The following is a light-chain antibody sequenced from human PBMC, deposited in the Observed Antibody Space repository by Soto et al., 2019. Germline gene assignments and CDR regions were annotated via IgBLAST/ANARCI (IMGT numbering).Light chain of an antibody. CDR1: QGITSF. CDR2: TAS. CDR3: QQLNSYPLT. J-gene: IGKJ4*01. V-gene: IGKV1-9*01. Sequence: NWTQPPSFLSASVGDRVTITCRPSQGITSFLAWYQQIPGKAPKLLIYTASTLQSGVPPRFSGSGSGTEFTLTISSLQPEDFGTYYCQQLNSYPLTFGGGTRVAIK.